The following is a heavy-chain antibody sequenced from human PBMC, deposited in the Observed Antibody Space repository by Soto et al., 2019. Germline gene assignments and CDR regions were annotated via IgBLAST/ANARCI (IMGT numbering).Heavy chain of an antibody. Sequence: PXESLKLSWKCSGYSCTSYWIGLVLQMPGKGLEWMGIIYPGDSDTRYSPSFQGQVTISADKSISTAYLQWSSLKASDTAMYYCASVASGITGTLSQSKYYYYYYGMDVWGQGTTVTVPS. CDR2: IYPGDSDT. D-gene: IGHD1-7*01. J-gene: IGHJ6*02. CDR1: GYSCTSYW. CDR3: ASVASGITGTLSQSKYYYYYYGMDV. V-gene: IGHV5-51*01.